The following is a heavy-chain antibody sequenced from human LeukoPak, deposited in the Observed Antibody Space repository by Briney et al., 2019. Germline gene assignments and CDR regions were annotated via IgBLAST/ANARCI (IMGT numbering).Heavy chain of an antibody. J-gene: IGHJ4*02. CDR2: INWNGDRT. CDR1: GFTFHDYG. V-gene: IGHV3-20*04. CDR3: ARRDYYGSGSPDF. Sequence: PGGSLRLSCAASGFTFHDYGMSWVRQSPGKGLEWGSGINWNGDRTGYADSVKGRFTISRDNAKKSLYLQMNSLRAEDTALYYCARRDYYGSGSPDFWGQGTLVTVSS. D-gene: IGHD3-10*01.